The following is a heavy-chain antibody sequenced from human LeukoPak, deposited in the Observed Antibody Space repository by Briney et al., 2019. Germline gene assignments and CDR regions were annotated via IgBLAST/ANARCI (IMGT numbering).Heavy chain of an antibody. D-gene: IGHD3-22*01. V-gene: IGHV1-8*01. Sequence: GASVTVSCKASGYTFTTYDITWVRQAPGQGLEWMGWMNPNSGDTAYAQKFLGRVAMTRDTSISTAYMELSSLRSEDTAVYYCARGLGDYYDTSDYYYAVPAHWGQGTLVTVSS. CDR3: ARGLGDYYDTSDYYYAVPAH. CDR1: GYTFTTYD. J-gene: IGHJ4*02. CDR2: MNPNSGDT.